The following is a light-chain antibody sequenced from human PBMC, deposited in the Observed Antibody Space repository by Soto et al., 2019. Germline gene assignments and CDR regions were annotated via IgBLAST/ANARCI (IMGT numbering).Light chain of an antibody. V-gene: IGLV2-8*02. Sequence: QSVLTQPASASRSPGQSVTITCTGTSSDVGAYNYVSWYQQLPGKAPKLIIYEVSKRPSGVPDRFSGSKSGNTASLTVSGLQAEDEADYYCTSYAGTYSFFYVFGNGTKVTVL. J-gene: IGLJ1*01. CDR2: EVS. CDR3: TSYAGTYSFFYV. CDR1: SSDVGAYNY.